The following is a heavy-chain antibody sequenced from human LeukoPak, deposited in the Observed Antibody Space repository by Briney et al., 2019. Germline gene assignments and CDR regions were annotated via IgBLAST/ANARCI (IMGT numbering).Heavy chain of an antibody. V-gene: IGHV4-61*02. CDR3: ARDVSADYDFWSGYPKNWFDP. CDR2: IYTSEST. D-gene: IGHD3-3*01. J-gene: IGHJ5*02. CDR1: GGSISSGSYY. Sequence: SQTLSLTCTVSGGSISSGSYYWSWIRQPAGKGLEWIGRIYTSESTNYNPSLKSRVTISVDTSKNQFSLKLSSVTAADTAVYYCARDVSADYDFWSGYPKNWFDPWGQGTLVTVSS.